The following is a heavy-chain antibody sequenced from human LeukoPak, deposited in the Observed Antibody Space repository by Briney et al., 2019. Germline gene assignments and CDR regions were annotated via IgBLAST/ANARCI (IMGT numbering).Heavy chain of an antibody. V-gene: IGHV3-21*01. CDR2: ISSSSSYI. J-gene: IGHJ4*02. D-gene: IGHD3-22*01. CDR1: GFTFSSHS. CDR3: AKSRGYYYEKSGPADY. Sequence: GGSLRLSCAASGFTFSSHSKNWVRQAPGKGLEWVSSISSSSSYIYYADSVKGRFTISRDNAKNSLYLQMNSLRAEDTAVYYCAKSRGYYYEKSGPADYWGQGTLVTVSS.